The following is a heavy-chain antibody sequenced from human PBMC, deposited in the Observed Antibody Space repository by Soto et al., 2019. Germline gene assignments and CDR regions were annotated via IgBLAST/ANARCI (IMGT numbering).Heavy chain of an antibody. D-gene: IGHD1-1*01. CDR1: GYTFSDHD. Sequence: QVQLVQSGAEVKKPGASVTVSCKASGYTFSDHDINWVRQASGQGPEWLGWMNPNSGDTGYAQNFQGRVTMTRDTSKRTAYMELSSLRSEDTAVYYCARVGGNWNDDYFDYGGQGTLVTVSS. CDR3: ARVGGNWNDDYFDY. V-gene: IGHV1-8*01. CDR2: MNPNSGDT. J-gene: IGHJ4*02.